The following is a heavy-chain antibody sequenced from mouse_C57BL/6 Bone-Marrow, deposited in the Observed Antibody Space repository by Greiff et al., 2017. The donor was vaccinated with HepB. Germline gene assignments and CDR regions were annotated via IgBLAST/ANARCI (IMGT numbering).Heavy chain of an antibody. D-gene: IGHD3-3*01. Sequence: EVHLVESGGGLVKPGGSLKLSCAASGFTFSSYAMSWVRQTPEKRLEWVATISDGGSYTYYPDNVKGRFTISRDNAKNKLYLQMSHLKSEDTAMYYCARDRVAYWGQGTLVTVSA. CDR1: GFTFSSYA. V-gene: IGHV5-4*01. CDR2: ISDGGSYT. CDR3: ARDRVAY. J-gene: IGHJ3*01.